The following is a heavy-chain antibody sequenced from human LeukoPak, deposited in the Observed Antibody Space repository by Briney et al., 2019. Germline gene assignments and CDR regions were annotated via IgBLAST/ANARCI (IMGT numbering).Heavy chain of an antibody. Sequence: GGSLRLSCAVSGFNFEDYDMSWVRQSPGKGLEWVSSINWSGGRTGYADSVKGRFTISRDNAKNSLYLQINSLRAEDTAFYYCTRGGPAYCGADGYDFDYWGQGTLVTVSS. CDR3: TRGGPAYCGADGYDFDY. V-gene: IGHV3-20*04. D-gene: IGHD2-21*02. CDR2: INWSGGRT. J-gene: IGHJ4*02. CDR1: GFNFEDYD.